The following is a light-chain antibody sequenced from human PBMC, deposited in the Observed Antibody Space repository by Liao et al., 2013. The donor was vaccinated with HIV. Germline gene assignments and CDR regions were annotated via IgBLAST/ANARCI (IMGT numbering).Light chain of an antibody. J-gene: IGLJ1*01. Sequence: SYVLTQPPSVSVAPGRTARITCGGNNIGGNNVHWYQLKPGQAPVLVIFYNNDRPSGIPDRFSGSNSGNTATLTISRVEAGDEADYFCQVWDTSSDPLYVFGTGTKVTVL. CDR1: NIGGNN. CDR3: QVWDTSSDPLYV. V-gene: IGLV3-21*01. CDR2: YNN.